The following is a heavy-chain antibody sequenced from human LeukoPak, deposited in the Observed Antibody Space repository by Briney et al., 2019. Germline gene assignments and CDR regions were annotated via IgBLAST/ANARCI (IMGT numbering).Heavy chain of an antibody. CDR2: ISWNSGSI. V-gene: IGHV3-9*01. D-gene: IGHD3-22*01. CDR1: GFTFDDYA. J-gene: IGHJ4*02. Sequence: GGSLRLSCAASGFTFDDYAMHWVRQAPGKGLEWVSGISWNSGSIGYADSVKGRFTISRDNAKNTLYLQMNSLRAEDTAVYYCARGNYYDGWGQGTLVTVSS. CDR3: ARGNYYDG.